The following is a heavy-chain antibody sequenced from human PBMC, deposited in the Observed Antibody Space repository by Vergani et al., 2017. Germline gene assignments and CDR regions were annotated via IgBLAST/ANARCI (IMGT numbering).Heavy chain of an antibody. CDR2: ISSSSSTI. CDR1: GFTFSTYA. CDR3: ARAPGYCSSTSCYDYYYYYMDV. D-gene: IGHD2-2*03. V-gene: IGHV3-48*01. Sequence: EVQLLESGGGLVQPGGSLRLSCAASGFTFSTYAMTCVRQAPGKGLEWVSYISSSSSTIYYADSVKGRFTISRDNAKNSLYLQMNSLRAEDTAVYYCARAPGYCSSTSCYDYYYYYMDVWGKGTTVTVSS. J-gene: IGHJ6*03.